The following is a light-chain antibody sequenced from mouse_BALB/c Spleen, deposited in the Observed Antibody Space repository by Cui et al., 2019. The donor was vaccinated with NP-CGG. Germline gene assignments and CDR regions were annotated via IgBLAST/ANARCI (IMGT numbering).Light chain of an antibody. J-gene: IGLJ1*01. V-gene: IGLV1*01. Sequence: QAVVTQESALNTSPGETVTLTCRSSTGAVTTSNYANWVQEKPDHLITGLIGGTNNRAPGVPARFSGSLIGDKAALTITGAQTEDEAIYFCALWYSNHWVFGGGTKLTVL. CDR2: GTN. CDR1: TGAVTTSNY. CDR3: ALWYSNHWV.